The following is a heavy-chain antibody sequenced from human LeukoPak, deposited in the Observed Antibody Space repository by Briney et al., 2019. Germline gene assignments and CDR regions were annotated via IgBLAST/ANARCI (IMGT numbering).Heavy chain of an antibody. D-gene: IGHD3-16*01. J-gene: IGHJ4*02. V-gene: IGHV3-23*01. CDR1: GLTFSSYD. CDR2: ISGSGGST. CDR3: AKREARTPFTSEIDY. Sequence: GGSLRLSCAAFGLTFSSYDMSWGRQAPGKGLEWVSAISGSGGSTYYADSVKGLFTISRDNSKITLYLQMNSLRAEDTAVYYCAKREARTPFTSEIDYWGQGTLLTVSS.